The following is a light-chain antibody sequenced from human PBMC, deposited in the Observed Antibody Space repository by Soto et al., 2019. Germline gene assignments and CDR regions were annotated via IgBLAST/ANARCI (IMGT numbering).Light chain of an antibody. CDR3: QHYDHLPIT. V-gene: IGKV1-33*01. CDR2: DAS. CDR1: QDTTNY. J-gene: IGKJ5*01. Sequence: DIQMTQSPSSLSASVGDRVTITCQASQDTTNYLNWYQQKPGKAPRLLLYDASSLETGVPSRFSGSGSGTDFTFTISSLQPEDIATYYCQHYDHLPITFGQGTRLE.